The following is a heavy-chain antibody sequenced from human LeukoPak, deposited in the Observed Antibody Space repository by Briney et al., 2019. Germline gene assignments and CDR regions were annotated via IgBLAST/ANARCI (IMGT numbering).Heavy chain of an antibody. Sequence: PGGSLRLSCAASGFTFRNYAMNWVRQAPGKGLDWVSVISGSSGSTYYADSVKGRFTISRDNSKNALYLQMSSLRAEDTAVYHCVRQAGRAGGQWGQGTLIAVSS. J-gene: IGHJ4*02. CDR2: ISGSSGST. V-gene: IGHV3-23*01. CDR1: GFTFRNYA. CDR3: VRQAGRAGGQ. D-gene: IGHD3-10*01.